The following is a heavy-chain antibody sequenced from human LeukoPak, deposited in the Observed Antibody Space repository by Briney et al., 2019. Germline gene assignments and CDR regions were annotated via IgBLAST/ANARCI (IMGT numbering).Heavy chain of an antibody. V-gene: IGHV3-23*01. CDR1: GFTFSSFA. J-gene: IGHJ4*02. CDR2: STTSGNT. D-gene: IGHD2-21*01. Sequence: GGSLRLSCAASGFTFSSFAMSWVRQAPGKGLEWVSASTTSGNTYYVDSVKGRFTISRDKSKNSLYLQMNSLRIEDTAVYYCAKGLSIGAYLFDYWGQGTLVTVSS. CDR3: AKGLSIGAYLFDY.